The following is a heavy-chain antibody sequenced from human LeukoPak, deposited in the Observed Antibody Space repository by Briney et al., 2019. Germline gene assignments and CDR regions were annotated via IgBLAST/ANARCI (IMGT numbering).Heavy chain of an antibody. CDR2: IYSGGST. D-gene: IGHD5-24*01. Sequence: PGGSLRLSCAASGFTVSSNYMSWVRQAPGKGLEWVSVIYSGGSTYYADSVKGRFTISRDNSKNTLYLQMNSLRAEDTAVYYCARGDGYKSPYYFDYWGQGTLVTVSS. CDR3: ARGDGYKSPYYFDY. V-gene: IGHV3-53*01. J-gene: IGHJ4*02. CDR1: GFTVSSNY.